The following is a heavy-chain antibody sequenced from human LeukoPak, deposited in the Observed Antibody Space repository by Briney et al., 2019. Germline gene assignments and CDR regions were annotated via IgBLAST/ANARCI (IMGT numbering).Heavy chain of an antibody. J-gene: IGHJ4*02. Sequence: ASVKVSCKVSGYTLTELSMHWVRQAPGKGREWMGGFDPEDGETIYAQKFQGRVTMTEDTSTDTAYMELSSLRSEDTAVYYCATGELRYFDWLLLDYWGQGTLVTVSS. CDR1: GYTLTELS. D-gene: IGHD3-9*01. CDR2: FDPEDGET. V-gene: IGHV1-24*01. CDR3: ATGELRYFDWLLLDY.